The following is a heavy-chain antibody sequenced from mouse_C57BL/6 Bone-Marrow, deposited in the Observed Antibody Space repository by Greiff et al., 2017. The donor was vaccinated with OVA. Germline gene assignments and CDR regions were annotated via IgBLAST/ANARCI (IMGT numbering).Heavy chain of an antibody. CDR1: GYTFTSYW. CDR2: INPSSGYT. CDR3: AENLYSNLAWFAY. V-gene: IGHV1-7*01. Sequence: QVQLQQSGAELAKPGASVKLSCKASGYTFTSYWMHWVKQRPGRGLEWIGYINPSSGYTKYNQKFKDKATLTADKSSSTAYMQLSSLTYEDSAVYYCAENLYSNLAWFAYWGQGTLVTVSA. J-gene: IGHJ3*01. D-gene: IGHD2-5*01.